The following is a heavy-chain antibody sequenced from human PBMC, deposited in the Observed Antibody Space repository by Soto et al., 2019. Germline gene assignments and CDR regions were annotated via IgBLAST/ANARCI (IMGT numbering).Heavy chain of an antibody. D-gene: IGHD3-3*01. CDR2: INPDSGGT. CDR1: GYTFTGYY. CDR3: ARVHVAVEDNYDFWSGYYGPNYNWFDP. V-gene: IGHV1-2*04. J-gene: IGHJ5*02. Sequence: ASVKVSCKASGYTFTGYYMHWVRQAPGQGLEWMGWINPDSGGTNYAQNFQGWVTMTRDTSISTAYIELSRLRSDDTAVYYCARVHVAVEDNYDFWSGYYGPNYNWFDPWGKGTLVTVSS.